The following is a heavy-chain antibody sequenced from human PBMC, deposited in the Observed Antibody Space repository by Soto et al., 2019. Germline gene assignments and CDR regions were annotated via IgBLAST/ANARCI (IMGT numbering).Heavy chain of an antibody. V-gene: IGHV3-11*01. Sequence: PGGSLRLSCAASGFTFSDYYINWIRQAPGKGLEWVSSISSSGATLYYADSVKGRFTISRDNAKNSLYLQMSSLRTEDTAVYYCARNLVGAAARPYYFDYWGQGTLVTVSS. J-gene: IGHJ4*02. CDR2: ISSSGATL. CDR3: ARNLVGAAARPYYFDY. D-gene: IGHD6-6*01. CDR1: GFTFSDYY.